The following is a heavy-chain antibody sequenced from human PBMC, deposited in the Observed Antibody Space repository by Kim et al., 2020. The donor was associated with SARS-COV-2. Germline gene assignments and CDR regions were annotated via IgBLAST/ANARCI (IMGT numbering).Heavy chain of an antibody. J-gene: IGHJ6*02. D-gene: IGHD6-13*01. CDR3: ARGILVPNYYYGMDV. V-gene: IGHV1-8*01. Sequence: QKFQGRVTMTRNTSISTAYMELSSLRSEDTAVYYCARGILVPNYYYGMDVWGQGTTVTVSS.